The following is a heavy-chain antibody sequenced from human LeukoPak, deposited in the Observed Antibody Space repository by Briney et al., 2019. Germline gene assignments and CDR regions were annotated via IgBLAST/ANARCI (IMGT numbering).Heavy chain of an antibody. V-gene: IGHV3-21*01. D-gene: IGHD5-24*01. Sequence: GGSLRLSCAASGFTFSSYGMHWVRQAPGKGLEWVSSISSSSSYIYYADSVKGRFTISRDNAKNSLYLQMNSLRAEDTAVYYCARGVEMATTDIWGQGTMVTVSS. CDR2: ISSSSSYI. CDR1: GFTFSSYG. J-gene: IGHJ3*02. CDR3: ARGVEMATTDI.